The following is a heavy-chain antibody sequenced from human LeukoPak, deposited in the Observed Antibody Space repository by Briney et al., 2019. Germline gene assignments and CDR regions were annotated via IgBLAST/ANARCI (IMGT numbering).Heavy chain of an antibody. D-gene: IGHD2-2*01. CDR3: ASRDRYCSSTSRYEDFDY. V-gene: IGHV3-23*01. J-gene: IGHJ4*02. Sequence: GGSLRLSCAASGFTFSSYAMSWVRQAPGKGLEWVSAISGSGGSTNYADSVKGRFTISRDNSKNTLYLQMNSLRAEDTAVYYCASRDRYCSSTSRYEDFDYWGQGTLVTVSS. CDR1: GFTFSSYA. CDR2: ISGSGGST.